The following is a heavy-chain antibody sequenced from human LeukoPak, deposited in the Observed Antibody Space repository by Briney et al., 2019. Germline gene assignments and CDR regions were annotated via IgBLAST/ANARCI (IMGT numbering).Heavy chain of an antibody. CDR2: VGDSGGNT. J-gene: IGHJ3*02. D-gene: IGHD6-19*01. V-gene: IGHV3-23*01. Sequence: GGSLRLSCAASGFTFSSYAMTWVRQAPGKGLEWVSAVGDSGGNTYYADSVKGRFTISRDNSKNTLYLQMNSLRAEDTAVYYCARGPWLDDAFDIWGQGTMVTVSS. CDR1: GFTFSSYA. CDR3: ARGPWLDDAFDI.